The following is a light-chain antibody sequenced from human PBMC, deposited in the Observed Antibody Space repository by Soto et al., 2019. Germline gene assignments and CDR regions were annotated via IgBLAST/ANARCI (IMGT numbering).Light chain of an antibody. J-gene: IGKJ3*01. V-gene: IGKV1-5*01. CDR3: QQYNSYSIT. CDR1: QSISSW. CDR2: DAS. Sequence: DIQMTQSPSTLSASVGDRVTITCRASQSISSWLAWDQQKPGKAPKLLIYDASSLESGVPSRFITSGSGTEFTRSMSSLQPADFATNYCQQYNSYSITYGPRPKVDIK.